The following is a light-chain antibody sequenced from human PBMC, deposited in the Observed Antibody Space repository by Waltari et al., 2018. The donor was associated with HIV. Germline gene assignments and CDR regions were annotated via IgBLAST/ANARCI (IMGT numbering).Light chain of an antibody. V-gene: IGKV1-33*01. CDR3: QQYDTLYT. CDR2: AAS. J-gene: IGKJ2*01. CDR1: QDIGKY. Sequence: DIQVTQYPSSLSASVGDRVTITCQASQDIGKYLNWYQQKPGKVPKLLIYAASSLQPGVPSRFSGSGSGTYFSFAISSLQPEDVGTYYCQQYDTLYTFGQGT.